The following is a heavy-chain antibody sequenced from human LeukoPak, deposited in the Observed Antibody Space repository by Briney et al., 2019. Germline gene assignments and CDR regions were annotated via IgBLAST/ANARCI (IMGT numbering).Heavy chain of an antibody. V-gene: IGHV4-39*01. J-gene: IGHJ5*02. CDR3: ARHVGGYCSGGSCYPSWFDP. Sequence: PSETLSLTCTVSGGSISSSSYYWGWIRQPPGKGLEWIGSIYYSGSTYYNPSLKSRVTISVDTSKNQFSPKLSSVTAADTAVYYCARHVGGYCSGGSCYPSWFDPWGQGTLVTVSS. CDR1: GGSISSSSYY. D-gene: IGHD2-15*01. CDR2: IYYSGST.